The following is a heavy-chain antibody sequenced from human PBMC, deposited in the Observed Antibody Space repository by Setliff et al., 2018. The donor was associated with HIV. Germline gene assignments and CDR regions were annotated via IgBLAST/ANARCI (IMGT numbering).Heavy chain of an antibody. Sequence: SETLSLTCTVSGAPLSRSTYYWGWIRQPPGKGLEWIGTMYSSGTTYYNPSLKSRVTISVDTAKNQFSLRLTSVTAADTARYYCARPQGGLGGGAWFDPWGQGILVTVSS. CDR1: GAPLSRSTYY. D-gene: IGHD3-10*01. J-gene: IGHJ5*02. CDR2: MYSSGTT. V-gene: IGHV4-39*01. CDR3: ARPQGGLGGGAWFDP.